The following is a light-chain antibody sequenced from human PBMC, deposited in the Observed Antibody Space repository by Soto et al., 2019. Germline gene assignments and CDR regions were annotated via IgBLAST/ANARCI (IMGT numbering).Light chain of an antibody. V-gene: IGKV1-39*01. Sequence: IQVTQSPSSLSASVGDRVTITCRASQSINTYLSWYQQKPGRAPKHLINAASSLQTGVPSRFSGSGSGTDFTLTISSLQPEDFATYYCQHYNSYSEAFGQGTKVDIK. CDR2: AAS. CDR1: QSINTY. CDR3: QHYNSYSEA. J-gene: IGKJ1*01.